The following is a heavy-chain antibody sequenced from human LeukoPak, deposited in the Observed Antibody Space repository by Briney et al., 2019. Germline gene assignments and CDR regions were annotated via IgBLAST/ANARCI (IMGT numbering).Heavy chain of an antibody. V-gene: IGHV4-59*12. Sequence: SETLSLTCTVSGGSISSYYWSWIRQPPGKGLEWIGYIYYSGSTNYNPSLKSRVTISVDTSKNQFSLKLSSVTAADTAVYYCARANRRGYYGSGSVVGYWGQGTLVTVSS. CDR1: GGSISSYY. D-gene: IGHD3-10*01. CDR3: ARANRRGYYGSGSVVGY. J-gene: IGHJ4*02. CDR2: IYYSGST.